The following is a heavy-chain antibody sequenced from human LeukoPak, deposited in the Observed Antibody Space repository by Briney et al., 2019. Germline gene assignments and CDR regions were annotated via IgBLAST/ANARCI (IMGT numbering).Heavy chain of an antibody. Sequence: PGGALRLSCAASGFTFSNYEMNWVRQAPGKGLEWVSYISSSGSIIFYADSVKGRFTISRDNAKNSLYLQMNSLRAEDTAVYYCARSIAAAPQFDYWGQGTLVTVSS. J-gene: IGHJ4*02. CDR2: ISSSGSII. CDR1: GFTFSNYE. D-gene: IGHD6-13*01. CDR3: ARSIAAAPQFDY. V-gene: IGHV3-48*03.